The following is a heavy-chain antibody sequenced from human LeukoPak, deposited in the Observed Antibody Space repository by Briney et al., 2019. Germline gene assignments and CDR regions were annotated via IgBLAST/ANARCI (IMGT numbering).Heavy chain of an antibody. CDR3: ANQGSSSPFDY. J-gene: IGHJ4*02. CDR1: GFTFDDYA. V-gene: IGHV3-9*01. CDR2: ISWNSGSI. D-gene: IGHD6-13*01. Sequence: GGSLRLSCAASGFTFDDYAMHWVRQAPGKGLEWVSGISWNSGSIGYADSVKGRFTISRDNAKNSLYLQMNSLRAEDTAVYYCANQGSSSPFDYWGQGTLVTVSS.